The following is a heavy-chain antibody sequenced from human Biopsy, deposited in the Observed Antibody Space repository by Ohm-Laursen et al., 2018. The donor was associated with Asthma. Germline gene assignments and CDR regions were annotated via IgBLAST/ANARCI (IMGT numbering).Heavy chain of an antibody. J-gene: IGHJ4*02. D-gene: IGHD3-3*01. V-gene: IGHV3-23*01. CDR1: GFTCSSYA. CDR3: ASQSSGPDFWSGYYYFDY. CDR2: ISGSGGST. Sequence: SLRLSLTASGFTCSSYAMSWVRQAPGKGLEWVSAISGSGGSTYYADSVKCRFTISRDNSKNTLYLQMNILRAEDTAVYYCASQSSGPDFWSGYYYFDYWGQGTLVTVSS.